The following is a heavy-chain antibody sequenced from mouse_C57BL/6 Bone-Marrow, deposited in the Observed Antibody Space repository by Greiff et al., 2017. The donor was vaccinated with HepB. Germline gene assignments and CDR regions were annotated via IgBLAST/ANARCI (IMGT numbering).Heavy chain of an antibody. Sequence: QVQLQQSGAELVRPGTSVKMSCKASGYTFTNYWIGWAKQRPGHGLEWIGDIYPGGGYTNYNEKFKGKATLTADKSSSTAYMQFSSLTSEDSAIYYCARCGIYYDYHDYWGQGTTLTVSS. CDR3: ARCGIYYDYHDY. CDR1: GYTFTNYW. CDR2: IYPGGGYT. D-gene: IGHD2-4*01. J-gene: IGHJ2*01. V-gene: IGHV1-63*01.